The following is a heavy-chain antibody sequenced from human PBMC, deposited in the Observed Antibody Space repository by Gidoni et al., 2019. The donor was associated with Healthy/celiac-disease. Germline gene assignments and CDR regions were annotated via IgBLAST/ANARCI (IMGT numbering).Heavy chain of an antibody. J-gene: IGHJ2*01. CDR3: AKAGYSYALSYWYFEL. Sequence: EVQLLESGGGLVQPGGSLRLSCADSGFTFRSYAMSWFRQAPGKGLGWVSAMSGSGGSTYYADSVKGRFTISRDNSKNTLYLQMNSLRAEDTAVYYCAKAGYSYALSYWYFELWGRGTLVTVSS. D-gene: IGHD5-18*01. CDR1: GFTFRSYA. CDR2: MSGSGGST. V-gene: IGHV3-23*01.